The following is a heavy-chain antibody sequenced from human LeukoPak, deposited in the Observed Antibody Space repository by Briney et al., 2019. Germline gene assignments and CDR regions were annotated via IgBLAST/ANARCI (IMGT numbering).Heavy chain of an antibody. V-gene: IGHV4-39*07. J-gene: IGHJ4*02. CDR1: GGSISSNSPY. CDR2: IYYSETT. D-gene: IGHD3-9*01. CDR3: ARAGYDILTGLTYFDY. Sequence: PESMSPTCTVSGGSISSNSPYWDWIRQPPGKGLEWTGRIYYSETTHYNPSLKSRVPLSVDTTKDQFSLKLTSLTAADTAVYYCARAGYDILTGLTYFDYWGQGTLVPVSS.